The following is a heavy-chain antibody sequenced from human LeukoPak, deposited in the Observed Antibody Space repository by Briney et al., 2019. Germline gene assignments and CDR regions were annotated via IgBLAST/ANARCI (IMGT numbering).Heavy chain of an antibody. CDR3: ASGSSFRSGYYYGEDAFDI. J-gene: IGHJ3*02. V-gene: IGHV4-59*08. Sequence: SETLSLTCTVSGGSISSYYWSWIRQPPGKGLEWIGYIYYSGSTNYNPSLKSRVTISVDTSKNQFSLKLSSVTAADTAVYYCASGSSFRSGYYYGEDAFDIWGQGTMVTVSS. D-gene: IGHD3-22*01. CDR2: IYYSGST. CDR1: GGSISSYY.